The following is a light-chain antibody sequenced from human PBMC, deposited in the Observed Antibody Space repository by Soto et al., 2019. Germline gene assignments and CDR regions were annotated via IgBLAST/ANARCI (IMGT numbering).Light chain of an antibody. V-gene: IGKV3-20*01. J-gene: IGKJ1*01. CDR2: DAS. CDR1: QTVTSGY. Sequence: EIVLTQSPDTLSLSPVERATLSCRASQTVTSGYLAWYLQKPGQAPRLLIYDASSRATGIPDRFSGSGSGTDFTLTISRLEPEDFAVYYCQQYGSSPQTFGQGTKVDIK. CDR3: QQYGSSPQT.